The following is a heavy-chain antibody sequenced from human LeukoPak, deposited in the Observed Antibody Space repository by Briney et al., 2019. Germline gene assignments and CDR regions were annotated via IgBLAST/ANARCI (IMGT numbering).Heavy chain of an antibody. Sequence: GGSLRLSCAASGFTFSSYDIHWVRQAPGKGLEWVSAISGSANTYYTDSVKGRFTISRDNSKNTLYLQMNSLRAEDTAVYYCARHRITGRAFDYWGQGTLVTVSS. CDR2: ISGSANT. D-gene: IGHD1-14*01. CDR1: GFTFSSYD. J-gene: IGHJ4*02. V-gene: IGHV3-23*01. CDR3: ARHRITGRAFDY.